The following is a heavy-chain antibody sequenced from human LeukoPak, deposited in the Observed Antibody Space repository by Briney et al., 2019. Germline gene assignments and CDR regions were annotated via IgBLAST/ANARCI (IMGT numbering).Heavy chain of an antibody. D-gene: IGHD6-6*01. V-gene: IGHV3-30*19. J-gene: IGHJ4*02. CDR1: GFTFRSYG. CDR3: ARGKGTSYLSSFDY. Sequence: GGSLRLSCAASGFTFRSYGMHWVRQAPGKGLEWVAIISYDGSNEYYADSVKGRFTISRDNSKNTLYLQMNSLRAADTAVYYCARGKGTSYLSSFDYWGQGTLVTVSS. CDR2: ISYDGSNE.